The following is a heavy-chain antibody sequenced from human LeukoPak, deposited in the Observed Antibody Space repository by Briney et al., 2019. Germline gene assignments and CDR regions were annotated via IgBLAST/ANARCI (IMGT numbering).Heavy chain of an antibody. V-gene: IGHV3-21*04. CDR1: GFTFSNYA. D-gene: IGHD3-22*01. CDR3: ARDIPPPYYYDSSGYYQDY. Sequence: PGGSLRLSCAASGFTFSNYAMSWVRQAPGKGLEWVSSISSSSSYIYYADSVKGRFTISRDNAKNSLYLQMNSLRAEDTAVYYCARDIPPPYYYDSSGYYQDYWGQGTLVTVSS. J-gene: IGHJ4*02. CDR2: ISSSSSYI.